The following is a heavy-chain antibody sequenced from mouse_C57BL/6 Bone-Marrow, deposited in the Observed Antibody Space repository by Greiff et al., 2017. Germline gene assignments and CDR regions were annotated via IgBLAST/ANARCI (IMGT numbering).Heavy chain of an antibody. CDR1: GYTFTSYW. CDR2: IHPNRGST. CDR3: ARLSVATNDVGY. J-gene: IGHJ2*01. D-gene: IGHD1-1*01. V-gene: IGHV1-64*01. Sequence: VQLQQPGAELVKPGASVKLSCKASGYTFTSYWMHWVKQRPGQGLEWIGMIHPNRGSTNYNEKFKSKATLTVDTSSSTASVQLSSLTSADAADYCGARLSVATNDVGYGGQSTTLTAST.